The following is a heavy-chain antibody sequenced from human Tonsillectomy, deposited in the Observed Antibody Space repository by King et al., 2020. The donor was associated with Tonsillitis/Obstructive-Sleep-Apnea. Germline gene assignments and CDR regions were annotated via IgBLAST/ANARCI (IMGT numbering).Heavy chain of an antibody. CDR1: GGTFSSYA. D-gene: IGHD2-2*02. Sequence: VQLVQSGAEVKKPGSSVKVSCKASGGTFSSYAISWVRQAPGQGLEWMGGIIPIFGTANYAQKFQGRVTITADESTSTAYMELSSLRSEDTAVYYCARDAGPYIVVVPAAIPNSYYYYYMDVWGKGTTVTVSS. J-gene: IGHJ6*03. V-gene: IGHV1-69*01. CDR3: ARDAGPYIVVVPAAIPNSYYYYYMDV. CDR2: IIPIFGTA.